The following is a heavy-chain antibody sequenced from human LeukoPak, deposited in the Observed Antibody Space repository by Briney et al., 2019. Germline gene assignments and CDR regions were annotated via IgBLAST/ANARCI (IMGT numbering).Heavy chain of an antibody. V-gene: IGHV4-39*07. J-gene: IGHJ4*02. CDR2: IYYSGST. D-gene: IGHD3-22*01. CDR3: ARDWYYDSSGPIRGRYFDY. CDR1: GGPISSSSYY. Sequence: PSETLSLTCTVSGGPISSSSYYWGWIRQPPGKGLEWIGSIYYSGSTYYNPYLKSRVTISVDTSKNQFSLKLSSVTAADTAVYYCARDWYYDSSGPIRGRYFDYWGQGTLVTVSS.